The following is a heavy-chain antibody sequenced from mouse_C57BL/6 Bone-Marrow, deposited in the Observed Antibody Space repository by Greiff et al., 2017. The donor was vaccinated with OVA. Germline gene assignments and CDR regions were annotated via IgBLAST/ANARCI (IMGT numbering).Heavy chain of an antibody. Sequence: EVQRVESGGGLVQPGGSMKLSCAASGFTFSDAWMDWVRQSPEKGLEWVAEIRNKANNHATYYAETVKGRFTISRDDSKSSVYLQMNSLRAEDTGIYYCTRKNYGSSYPYWYFDVWGTGTTVTVSS. CDR1: GFTFSDAW. D-gene: IGHD1-1*01. CDR3: TRKNYGSSYPYWYFDV. V-gene: IGHV6-6*01. J-gene: IGHJ1*03. CDR2: IRNKANNHAT.